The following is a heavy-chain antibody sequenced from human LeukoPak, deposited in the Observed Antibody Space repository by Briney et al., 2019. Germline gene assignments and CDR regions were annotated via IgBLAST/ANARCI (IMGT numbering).Heavy chain of an antibody. D-gene: IGHD4-17*01. CDR1: GGSFSGYY. V-gene: IGHV4-34*01. Sequence: KPSETLSLTCAVYGGSFSGYYWSWIRQPPGKGLEWIGEINHSGSTNYNPSLKSRVTISVDTSKNQFSLKLSSVTAADTAVYYCAKDPHDYGAFDIWGQGTMVTVSS. J-gene: IGHJ3*02. CDR2: INHSGST. CDR3: AKDPHDYGAFDI.